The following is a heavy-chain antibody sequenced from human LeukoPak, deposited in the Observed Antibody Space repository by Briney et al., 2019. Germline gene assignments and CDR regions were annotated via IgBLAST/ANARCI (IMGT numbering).Heavy chain of an antibody. CDR1: GGSISSYY. CDR2: IYYSGST. D-gene: IGHD3-10*01. Sequence: KPSEALSLTCTVPGGSISSYYWSWIRQTPGKGLEWIGYIYYSGSTNYNPSLKSRVTISVDTSKNQFSLKLSSVTAADTAVYYCASVPHITMVRGVTNRYYYYYGMDVWGQGTTVTVSS. V-gene: IGHV4-59*08. CDR3: ASVPHITMVRGVTNRYYYYYGMDV. J-gene: IGHJ6*02.